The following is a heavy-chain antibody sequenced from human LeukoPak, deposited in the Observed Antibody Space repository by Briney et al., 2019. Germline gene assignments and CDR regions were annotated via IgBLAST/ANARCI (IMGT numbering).Heavy chain of an antibody. V-gene: IGHV3-74*01. CDR3: ARGGPDHAFDI. Sequence: GGSLRLSCAASGFTFRSYWMYGVRQPPGKGLVWVSRINNDGSVTTYADSVKGRFTISRDNGNNGVYLQMNSLRAEDTAVYYCARGGPDHAFDIWGQGTKVTVSS. CDR1: GFTFRSYW. CDR2: INNDGSVT. D-gene: IGHD1-14*01. J-gene: IGHJ3*02.